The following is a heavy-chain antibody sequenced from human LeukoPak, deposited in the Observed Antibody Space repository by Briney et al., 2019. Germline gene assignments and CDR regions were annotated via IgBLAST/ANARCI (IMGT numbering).Heavy chain of an antibody. Sequence: GGSLRLSCAASGFTVRSDYMNWVRQAPGKGLEWVSVIYSGGTTYYADSVKGRFTISRDNSKNTLYLQMNSLRAEDTAVYYCARDPDWFDPWGQGXLVTVSS. CDR3: ARDPDWFDP. CDR1: GFTVRSDY. J-gene: IGHJ5*02. V-gene: IGHV3-53*01. CDR2: IYSGGTT.